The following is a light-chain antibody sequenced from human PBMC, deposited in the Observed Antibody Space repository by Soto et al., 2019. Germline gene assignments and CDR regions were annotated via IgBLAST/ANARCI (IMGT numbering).Light chain of an antibody. CDR1: QTISSW. Sequence: DIQMTQSPSTLSGSVGDRVTITCRASQTISSWLAWYQQKPGKAPKLLIYAASSLQSGVPSRFSGSGSGTDFTLTISSLEPEDFAVYYCQQRSNWLLWTFGQGTKV. CDR2: AAS. CDR3: QQRSNWLLWT. J-gene: IGKJ1*01. V-gene: IGKV1-5*01.